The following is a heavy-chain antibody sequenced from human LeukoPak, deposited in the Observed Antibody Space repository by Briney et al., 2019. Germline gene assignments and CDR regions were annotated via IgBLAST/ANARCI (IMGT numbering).Heavy chain of an antibody. D-gene: IGHD2-15*01. V-gene: IGHV4-59*08. CDR3: ARLGYCSGGSCFGFDY. CDR2: IYYNGST. Sequence: AETLSLTCTVSGGPISGYYWSWIRQPPGKGLEWIGYIYYNGSTNYNHFLKGRVTISVDTSKNQFSLNLSSVTAADTAVYDCARLGYCSGGSCFGFDYWGQGTLVTGSS. J-gene: IGHJ4*02. CDR1: GGPISGYY.